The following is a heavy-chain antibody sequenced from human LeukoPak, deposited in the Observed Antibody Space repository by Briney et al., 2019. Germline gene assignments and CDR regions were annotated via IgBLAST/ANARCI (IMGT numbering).Heavy chain of an antibody. CDR3: AGHHPRNTVDF. CDR2: IYYSGST. J-gene: IGHJ4*02. CDR1: GGSISSYY. D-gene: IGHD2/OR15-2a*01. V-gene: IGHV4-59*08. Sequence: SETLSLTCTVSGGSISSYYWSWIRQPPGKGLEWIGYIYYSGSTNYNPSLKSRATISLETSKNQFSLKLSSVTAADTAVYYCAGHHPRNTVDFWGQGTLVTVSS.